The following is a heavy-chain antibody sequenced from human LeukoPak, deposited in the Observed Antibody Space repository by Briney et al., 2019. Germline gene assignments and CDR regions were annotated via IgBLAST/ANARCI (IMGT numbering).Heavy chain of an antibody. D-gene: IGHD3-3*01. J-gene: IGHJ6*02. V-gene: IGHV4-30-4*01. CDR2: IYYSGST. CDR1: GGSLSSGDYY. CDR3: ARDNSYDFWSGYSGYYYYGMDV. Sequence: SETLSLTCTVSGGSLSSGDYYWGWLRQPPGTGLEWIGYIYYSGSTYYNPSLKSRVTISVDTSKNQFSLKLSSVTAADTAVYYCARDNSYDFWSGYSGYYYYGMDVWGQGTTVTVSS.